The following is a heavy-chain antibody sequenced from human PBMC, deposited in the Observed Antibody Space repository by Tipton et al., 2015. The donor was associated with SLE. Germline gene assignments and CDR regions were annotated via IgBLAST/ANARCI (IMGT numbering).Heavy chain of an antibody. CDR3: AKDPGDYDDGSGHDF. Sequence: GSLRLSCAASGFTFSSYGMFWVRQAPGKGLEWVSTISGGGSMTYYADSVKGRFTISRDNSKNTLYLQLNSLRAEDTAVYYCAKDPGDYDDGSGHDFWGQGTQVTVSS. D-gene: IGHD3-22*01. V-gene: IGHV3-23*01. J-gene: IGHJ4*02. CDR1: GFTFSSYG. CDR2: ISGGGSMT.